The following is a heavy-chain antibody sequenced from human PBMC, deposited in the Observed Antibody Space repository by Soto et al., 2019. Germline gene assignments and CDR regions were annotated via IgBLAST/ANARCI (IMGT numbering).Heavy chain of an antibody. CDR1: GFTFSTYA. J-gene: IGHJ4*02. CDR2: ISYDGSIK. D-gene: IGHD3-22*01. CDR3: ARDPTVVVITSAYFDY. Sequence: GGSLRLSCAASGFTFSTYAIHGGREAPGKGLEWVAVISYDGSIKYYADSLKGRFTISRDNSKNTLYLQMNSLRTEDTAVYYCARDPTVVVITSAYFDYWGQGTLVTVSS. V-gene: IGHV3-30-3*01.